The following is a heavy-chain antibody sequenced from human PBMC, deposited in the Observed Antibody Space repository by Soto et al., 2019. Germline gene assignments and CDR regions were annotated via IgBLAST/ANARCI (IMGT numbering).Heavy chain of an antibody. CDR3: AGPVECSTTSSIR. Sequence: EVQLVESGGGLVQPGGSLRLSCAASGFTFSRYSMNWVRQAPGKGLEWVSYISISSNSIYYADSVKGRFNISRVNAKNSLHLQRNSLIAEDTAVYYCAGPVECSTTSSIRWGQGTLVTVSS. V-gene: IGHV3-48*01. J-gene: IGHJ4*02. D-gene: IGHD6-13*01. CDR1: GFTFSRYS. CDR2: ISISSNSI.